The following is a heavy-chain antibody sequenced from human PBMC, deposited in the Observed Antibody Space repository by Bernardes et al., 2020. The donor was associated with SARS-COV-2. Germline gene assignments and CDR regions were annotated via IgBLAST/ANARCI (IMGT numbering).Heavy chain of an antibody. CDR2: IDPKSGGT. D-gene: IGHD2-2*01. CDR1: GYTFTGYY. V-gene: IGHV1-2*02. CDR3: ARGLVLPTAVYTWFDP. J-gene: IGHJ5*02. Sequence: ASVKVSCKASGYTFTGYYIHWVRQAPGQGLEWMGWIDPKSGGTDYAQKFQGRVTMTRDTSISTAYMELSWLSSDDTAVFYCARGLVLPTAVYTWFDPWGQGTLVTVSS.